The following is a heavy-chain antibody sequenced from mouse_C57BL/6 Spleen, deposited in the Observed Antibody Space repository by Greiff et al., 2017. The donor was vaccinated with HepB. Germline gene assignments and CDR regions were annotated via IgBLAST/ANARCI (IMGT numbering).Heavy chain of an antibody. V-gene: IGHV1-19*01. Sequence: EVQLQQSGPVLVKPGASVKMSCKASGYTFTDYYMNWVKQSHGKSLEWIGVINPYNGGTSSNQKFKGKATLTVDKSSSTAYMELNSLTSEDSAVYYCARRDRDYYAMDYWGQGTSVTVSS. CDR1: GYTFTDYY. CDR2: INPYNGGT. CDR3: ARRDRDYYAMDY. J-gene: IGHJ4*01.